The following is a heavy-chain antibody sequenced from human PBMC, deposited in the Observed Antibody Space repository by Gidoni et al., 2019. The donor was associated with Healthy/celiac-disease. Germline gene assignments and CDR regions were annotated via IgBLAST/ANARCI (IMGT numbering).Heavy chain of an antibody. V-gene: IGHV2-5*02. Sequence: QITLKESGPTLVKPTQTLTLTCTFSGFSLSTSGVGVGWIRQPPGKALEWLALIYWDDDKRYSPSLKSRLTITKDTSKNQVVLTMTNMDPVDTATYYCAHTMVRGVITRNYYYYGMDVWGQGTTVTVSS. J-gene: IGHJ6*02. CDR1: GFSLSTSGVG. D-gene: IGHD3-10*01. CDR2: IYWDDDK. CDR3: AHTMVRGVITRNYYYYGMDV.